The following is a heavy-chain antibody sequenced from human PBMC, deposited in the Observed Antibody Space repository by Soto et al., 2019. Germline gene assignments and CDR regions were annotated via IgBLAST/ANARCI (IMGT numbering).Heavy chain of an antibody. CDR1: GGSFSGYY. CDR2: INHSGST. J-gene: IGHJ6*02. D-gene: IGHD3-9*01. Sequence: QVQLQQWGAGLLKPSETLSLTCAVYGGSFSGYYWSWIRQPPGKGLEWIGEINHSGSTNYNPSLKSRVTISVDTSKNQFSLKLSSVTAADTAVYYCARGSGRYFDWLFSHYGMDFWGQGTTVTVSS. V-gene: IGHV4-34*01. CDR3: ARGSGRYFDWLFSHYGMDF.